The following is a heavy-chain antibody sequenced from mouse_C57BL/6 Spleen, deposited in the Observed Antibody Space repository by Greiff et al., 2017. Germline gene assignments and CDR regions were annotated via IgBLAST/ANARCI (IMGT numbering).Heavy chain of an antibody. J-gene: IGHJ2*01. V-gene: IGHV1-69*01. CDR1: GYTFTSYW. Sequence: QVQLQQPGAELVMPGASVKLSCKASGYTFTSYWMHWVKQRPGQGLEWIGEIDPSDSYTNYNQKFKGKSTLTVDKSSSTAYMQLSSLTSEDSAVYYCARLRAYYGSSLFDYWGQGTTLTVSS. CDR2: IDPSDSYT. D-gene: IGHD1-1*01. CDR3: ARLRAYYGSSLFDY.